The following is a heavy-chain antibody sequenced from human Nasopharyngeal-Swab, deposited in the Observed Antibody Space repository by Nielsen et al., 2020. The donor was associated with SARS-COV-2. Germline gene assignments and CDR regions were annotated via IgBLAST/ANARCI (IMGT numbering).Heavy chain of an antibody. Sequence: GGSLRLSCAASGFTFSNYAMSWVRQAPGKGLEWVSAISGSGGSTYYADSVKGRFTISRDNSKNTLYLQMNSLRAEDTAVYYCAKALGDGYCSGGSYYLLDYWGQGTLVTVSS. CDR3: AKALGDGYCSGGSYYLLDY. V-gene: IGHV3-23*01. J-gene: IGHJ4*02. CDR1: GFTFSNYA. CDR2: ISGSGGST. D-gene: IGHD2-15*01.